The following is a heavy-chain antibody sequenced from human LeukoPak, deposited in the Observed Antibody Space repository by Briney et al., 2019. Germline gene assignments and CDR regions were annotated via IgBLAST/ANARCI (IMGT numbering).Heavy chain of an antibody. CDR3: ARVHLYSSSGVNWFDP. Sequence: GGSLRLSCAASGFTFSSYWMSWVRQAPGKGLEWVANIKQDGSEKYYVDSVKGRFTISRDNAKNSLYLQMNSLRAEDTAVYYCARVHLYSSSGVNWFDPWGQGTLVTVSS. D-gene: IGHD6-6*01. CDR2: IKQDGSEK. J-gene: IGHJ5*02. V-gene: IGHV3-7*01. CDR1: GFTFSSYW.